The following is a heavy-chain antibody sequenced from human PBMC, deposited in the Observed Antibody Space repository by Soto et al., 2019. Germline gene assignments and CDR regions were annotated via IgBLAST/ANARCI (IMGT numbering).Heavy chain of an antibody. Sequence: PSETLSLTCTVSGGSVRSGSYYWRWIRQPPGKGLEWIGYVYYSGNTNYNPSLKSRVTISVDTSKNQFALNLISVTAADTAVDYCARDRLNATAGNARHYFGLDVWGQGTTVTVSS. CDR3: ARDRLNATAGNARHYFGLDV. CDR1: GGSVRSGSYY. CDR2: VYYSGNT. J-gene: IGHJ6*02. V-gene: IGHV4-61*01. D-gene: IGHD5-18*01.